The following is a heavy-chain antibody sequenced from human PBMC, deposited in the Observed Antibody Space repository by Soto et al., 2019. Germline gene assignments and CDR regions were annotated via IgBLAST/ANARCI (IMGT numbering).Heavy chain of an antibody. CDR2: IIPIFGTA. J-gene: IGHJ4*02. CDR1: GGTFSSYA. CDR3: ARDLGVRPPIAARTFDY. V-gene: IGHV1-69*01. Sequence: QVQLVQSGAEVKKPGSSVKVSCKASGGTFSSYAISWVRQAPGQGLEWMGGIIPIFGTANYAQKFQGRVTITADESTSTAYMELSSLRSEDTAVYYCARDLGVRPPIAARTFDYWGQGTLVTVSS. D-gene: IGHD6-6*01.